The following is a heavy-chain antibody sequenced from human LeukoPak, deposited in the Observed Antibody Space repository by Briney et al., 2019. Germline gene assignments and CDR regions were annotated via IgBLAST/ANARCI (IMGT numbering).Heavy chain of an antibody. Sequence: PSQTLSLTCTVSGGSISSGSYYWSWIRQPAGKGLEWIGRIYTSGSTNYNPSLKSRVTISVDTSKNQFSLKLSSVTAADTAVYYCAREGRKLEGYAYYSDYWGQGTLVTVSS. CDR2: IYTSGST. CDR3: AREGRKLEGYAYYSDY. D-gene: IGHD1-1*01. V-gene: IGHV4-61*02. CDR1: GGSISSGSYY. J-gene: IGHJ4*02.